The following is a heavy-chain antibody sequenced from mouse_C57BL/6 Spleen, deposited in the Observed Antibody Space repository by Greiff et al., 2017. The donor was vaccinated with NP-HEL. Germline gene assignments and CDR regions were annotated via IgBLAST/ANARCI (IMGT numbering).Heavy chain of an antibody. CDR1: GFTFSDYG. CDR2: ISSGSSTI. Sequence: EVQLVESGGGLVKPGGSLKLSCAASGFTFSDYGMHWVRQAPEKGLEWVAYISSGSSTIYYADTVKGRSTISRDNATNTLFLQLTSQMSEDTGMYYCARPGDHTRNYFDYWCKGTTLTVSS. CDR3: ARPGDHTRNYFDY. V-gene: IGHV5-17*01. J-gene: IGHJ2*01. D-gene: IGHD3-3*01.